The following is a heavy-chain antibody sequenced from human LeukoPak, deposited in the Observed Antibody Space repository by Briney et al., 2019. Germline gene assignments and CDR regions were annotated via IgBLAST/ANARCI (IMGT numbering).Heavy chain of an antibody. V-gene: IGHV3-7*03. CDR2: IKQDGSEK. Sequence: GGSLRLSCAASGFNFRSYWMSWGRQAPGKGREWVANIKQDGSEKYYVDSVKGRFTISRDNAKNSLYLQMNSLRAEDTAVYYCARDGYCSSTSCYGGDFDYWGQGSLVTVSS. J-gene: IGHJ4*02. CDR1: GFNFRSYW. CDR3: ARDGYCSSTSCYGGDFDY. D-gene: IGHD2-2*01.